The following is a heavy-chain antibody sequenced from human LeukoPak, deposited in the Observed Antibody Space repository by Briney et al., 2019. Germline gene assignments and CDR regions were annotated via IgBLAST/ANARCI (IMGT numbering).Heavy chain of an antibody. Sequence: PSETLSLTCTVSGGSISSYYWSWIRQPPGKGLEWIGEINHSGSTNYNPSLKSRVTISVDTSKNQFSLKLSSVAAADTAVYYCARGNVVVPAATRDYYYYYGMDVWGQGTTVTVSS. CDR2: INHSGST. V-gene: IGHV4-34*01. CDR1: GGSISSYY. D-gene: IGHD2-2*01. CDR3: ARGNVVVPAATRDYYYYYGMDV. J-gene: IGHJ6*02.